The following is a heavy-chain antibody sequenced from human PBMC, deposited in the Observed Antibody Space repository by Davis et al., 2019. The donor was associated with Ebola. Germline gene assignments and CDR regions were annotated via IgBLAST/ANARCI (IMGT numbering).Heavy chain of an antibody. CDR1: GYTFTSYG. J-gene: IGHJ6*02. CDR2: ISAYNGNT. CDR3: ARDTYYGDLIRSRGYYYGMDV. Sequence: ASVKVSCKASGYTFTSYGISWVRQAPGQGLEWMGWISAYNGNTNYAQKLQGRVTMTRDTSTSTVYMELSSLRSEDTAVYYCARDTYYGDLIRSRGYYYGMDVWGQGTTVTVSS. D-gene: IGHD4-17*01. V-gene: IGHV1-18*01.